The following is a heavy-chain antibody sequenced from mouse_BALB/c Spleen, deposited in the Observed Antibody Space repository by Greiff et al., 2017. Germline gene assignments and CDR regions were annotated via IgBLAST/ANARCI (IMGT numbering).Heavy chain of an antibody. V-gene: IGHV1-14*01. CDR1: GYTFTSYV. CDR3: ARAPPYYYGSSYVSYYFDY. Sequence: EVQLQQSGPELVKPGASVKMSCKASGYTFTSYVMHWVKQKPGQGLEWIGYINPYNDGTKYNEKFKGKATLTSDKSSSTAYMELSSLTSEDSAVYYCARAPPYYYGSSYVSYYFDYWGQGTTLTVSS. J-gene: IGHJ2*01. CDR2: INPYNDGT. D-gene: IGHD1-1*01.